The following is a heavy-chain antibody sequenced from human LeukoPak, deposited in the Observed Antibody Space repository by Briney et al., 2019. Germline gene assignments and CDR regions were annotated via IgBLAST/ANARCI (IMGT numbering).Heavy chain of an antibody. V-gene: IGHV3-30*02. CDR1: GFTFSSYG. J-gene: IGHJ4*02. Sequence: PGGSLRLSCAASGFTFSSYGMHWVRQAPGKGLEWVAFIRYDGSNKYYADSVKGRFTISRDNSKNTLYLQMNSLRAEDTAVYYCAKTLEGVYFYGWGSPLRRDDYWGQGTLVTVSS. CDR2: IRYDGSNK. D-gene: IGHD3-10*01. CDR3: AKTLEGVYFYGWGSPLRRDDY.